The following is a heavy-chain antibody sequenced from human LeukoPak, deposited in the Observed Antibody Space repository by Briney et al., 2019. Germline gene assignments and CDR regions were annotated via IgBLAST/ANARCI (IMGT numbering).Heavy chain of an antibody. J-gene: IGHJ4*02. CDR1: GFTFSSYW. V-gene: IGHV3-74*01. Sequence: GGSLRLSCAASGFTFSSYWMHWVRQAPGKGLVWVSCISSDGSSTCYADSVKGRFTISRDNAKNTLYLQMNSLRAEDTAVYYCARFGYDSSGYPNSFDYWGQGTLVTVSS. CDR2: ISSDGSST. D-gene: IGHD3-22*01. CDR3: ARFGYDSSGYPNSFDY.